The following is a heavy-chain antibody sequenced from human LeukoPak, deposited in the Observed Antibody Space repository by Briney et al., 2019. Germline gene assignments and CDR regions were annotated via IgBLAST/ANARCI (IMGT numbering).Heavy chain of an antibody. D-gene: IGHD2-2*01. CDR2: IIPIFGIA. J-gene: IGHJ6*04. CDR3: ARVERDDCSSTSCYYYYYYGMDV. CDR1: GGTFSSYA. Sequence: SVKVSCKASGGTFSSYAISWVRQAPGQGLEWMGRIIPIFGIANYAQKFQGRVTITADKSTSTAYMELSSLRSEDTAVYCCARVERDDCSSTSCYYYYYYGMDVWGKGTTVTVSS. V-gene: IGHV1-69*04.